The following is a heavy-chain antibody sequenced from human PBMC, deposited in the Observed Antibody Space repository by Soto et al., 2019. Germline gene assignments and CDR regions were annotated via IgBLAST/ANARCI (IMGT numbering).Heavy chain of an antibody. J-gene: IGHJ2*01. CDR1: GGSISSYY. Sequence: QVQLQESGPGLVKPSETLSLTCTVSGGSISSYYWSWIRQPPGKGLEWIGYIYYSGSTNYNPSLKSRVTISVDTSKNQFSLQLSSVTAADTAVYYCARVRTTVTIYWYFDLWGRGTLVTVSS. CDR2: IYYSGST. CDR3: ARVRTTVTIYWYFDL. V-gene: IGHV4-59*01. D-gene: IGHD4-17*01.